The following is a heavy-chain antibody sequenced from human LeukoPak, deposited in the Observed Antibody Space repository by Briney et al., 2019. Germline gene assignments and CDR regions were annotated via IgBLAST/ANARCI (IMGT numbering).Heavy chain of an antibody. CDR3: ARGLLESVNGRWPRIKTYYYYYMDV. D-gene: IGHD2-8*01. J-gene: IGHJ6*03. CDR1: GGSFSGYY. Sequence: SETLSLTCAVYGGSFSGYYWSWIRQPPGKGLEWIGEINHSGSTNYNPSLKSRVTISVDTSKNQFSLKLSSVTAADTAVYYCARGLLESVNGRWPRIKTYYYYYMDVWGKGTTVTVSS. CDR2: INHSGST. V-gene: IGHV4-34*01.